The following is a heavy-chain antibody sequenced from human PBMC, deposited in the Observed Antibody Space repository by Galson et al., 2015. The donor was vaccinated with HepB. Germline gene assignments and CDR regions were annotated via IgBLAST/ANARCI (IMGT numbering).Heavy chain of an antibody. CDR1: GFTFSSYG. V-gene: IGHV3-30*18. CDR3: AKDLLYGGYAPAFDY. J-gene: IGHJ4*02. D-gene: IGHD5-12*01. Sequence: SLRLSCAASGFTFSSYGMHWVRQAPGKGLEWVAVISYDGSNKYYADSVKGRFTISRDNSKNTLYLQMNSLRAEDTAVYYCAKDLLYGGYAPAFDYWGQGTLVTVSS. CDR2: ISYDGSNK.